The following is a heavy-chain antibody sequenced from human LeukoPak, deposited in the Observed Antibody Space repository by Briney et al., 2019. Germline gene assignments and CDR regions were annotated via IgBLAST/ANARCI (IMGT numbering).Heavy chain of an antibody. CDR1: GVSISSSNSY. CDR2: TYYSGNT. CDR3: ARQTGSGLFILP. J-gene: IGHJ4*02. V-gene: IGHV4-39*01. Sequence: SETLSLTCTVSGVSISSSNSYWGWIRQPPGKELEWIGSTYYSGNTYYNASLKSQVSISIDTSKNQFSLRLTSVTAADTAVYYCARQTGSGLFILPGGQGTLVTVSS. D-gene: IGHD3/OR15-3a*01.